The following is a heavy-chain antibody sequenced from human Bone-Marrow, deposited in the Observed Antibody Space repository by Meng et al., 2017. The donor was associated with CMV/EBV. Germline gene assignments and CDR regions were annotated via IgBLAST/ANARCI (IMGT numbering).Heavy chain of an antibody. Sequence: ASVKVSCKASGYTFTGYYMHWVRQAPGQGLEWMGWINPNSGGTNYAQKFQGRVTMTRDTSISTAYMELRSLRSDDTAVYYCARDGSAWELLPQNWFDPWGQGTLVTVSS. CDR1: GYTFTGYY. J-gene: IGHJ5*02. D-gene: IGHD1-26*01. CDR2: INPNSGGT. V-gene: IGHV1-2*02. CDR3: ARDGSAWELLPQNWFDP.